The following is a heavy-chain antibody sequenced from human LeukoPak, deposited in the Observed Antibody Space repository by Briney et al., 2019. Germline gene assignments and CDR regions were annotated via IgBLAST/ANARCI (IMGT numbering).Heavy chain of an antibody. V-gene: IGHV3-23*01. CDR2: IYYSGGNT. D-gene: IGHD6-13*01. CDR1: GFMFSNFA. Sequence: GGSLRLSCAASGFMFSNFAMSWARQAPGKGLEWVSTIYYSGGNTYSADSVKGRFTISRDNAKNSLYLQMNSLRVEDTAVYYCATGLPSYCSSWYPGYWGQGTLVTVSS. J-gene: IGHJ4*02. CDR3: ATGLPSYCSSWYPGY.